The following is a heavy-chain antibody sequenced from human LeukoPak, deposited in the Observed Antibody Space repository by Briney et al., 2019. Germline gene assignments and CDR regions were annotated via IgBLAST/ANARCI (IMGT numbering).Heavy chain of an antibody. D-gene: IGHD2-2*01. CDR1: GGSISTYY. V-gene: IGHV4-59*01. CDR3: ARVYCSSSNCYDGYFDY. CDR2: IDYSGSN. Sequence: AETLSLTCTVSGGSISTYYWSWIRQPPGKGLEWIGYIDYSGSNNYNPSLKSRVTISVDSSKNQFSLKLSSVTAADTAVYYCARVYCSSSNCYDGYFDYWGQGTLVTVSS. J-gene: IGHJ4*02.